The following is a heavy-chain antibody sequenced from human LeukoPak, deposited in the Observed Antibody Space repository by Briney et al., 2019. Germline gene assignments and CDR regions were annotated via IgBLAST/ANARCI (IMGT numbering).Heavy chain of an antibody. CDR2: IIPIFGTA. D-gene: IGHD6-6*01. Sequence: SVKVSCKASGGTFSSYAISWVRQAPGQGLEWMGRIIPIFGTANYAQKFHGRVTITTDESTSTAYMELSSLRSEDTAVYYCARGREYSSSSPPSWFDPWGQGTLVTVSS. CDR1: GGTFSSYA. J-gene: IGHJ5*02. CDR3: ARGREYSSSSPPSWFDP. V-gene: IGHV1-69*05.